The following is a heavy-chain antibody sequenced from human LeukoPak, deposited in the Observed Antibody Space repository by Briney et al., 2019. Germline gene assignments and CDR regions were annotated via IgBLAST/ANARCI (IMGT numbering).Heavy chain of an antibody. CDR3: ASDHGAY. CDR1: AFPFSTYG. Sequence: GGSLRLSCAASAFPFSTYGMHRVRQAPGKGLEWVAAIWYDGNNKYYGDSVKGRFTISRDNSKSTLFLQMSGLRAEDTALYYCASDHGAYWGQGTLVTVSS. J-gene: IGHJ4*02. CDR2: IWYDGNNK. D-gene: IGHD1-26*01. V-gene: IGHV3-33*01.